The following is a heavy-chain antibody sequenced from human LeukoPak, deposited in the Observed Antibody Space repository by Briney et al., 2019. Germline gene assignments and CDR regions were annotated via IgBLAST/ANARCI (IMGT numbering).Heavy chain of an antibody. D-gene: IGHD2-2*01. CDR1: GYSISSGYY. V-gene: IGHV4-38-2*01. CDR2: IYHSGST. CDR3: ARCDQLQYFDY. J-gene: IGHJ4*02. Sequence: PSETLSLTCAVSGYSISSGYYWGWIRQPPGKGLEWIGSIYHSGSTYYNPSLKSRVTISVDTSKNQFSLKLSSVTAADTAVYYCARCDQLQYFDYWAREPWSPSPQ.